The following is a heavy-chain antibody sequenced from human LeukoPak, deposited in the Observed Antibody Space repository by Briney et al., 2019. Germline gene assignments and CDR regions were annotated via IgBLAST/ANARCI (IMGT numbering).Heavy chain of an antibody. J-gene: IGHJ4*02. Sequence: SETLSLTCAVSGGSISSSNWWSWVRQPPGKGLEWIGEIYHSGSTNYNPSLKSRVTISVDKSKNQFSLKLSSVTAADTAVYYCARSERTSDTGTYFDYWGQGTLVTVSS. D-gene: IGHD2-8*02. CDR1: GGSISSSNW. CDR2: IYHSGST. CDR3: ARSERTSDTGTYFDY. V-gene: IGHV4-4*02.